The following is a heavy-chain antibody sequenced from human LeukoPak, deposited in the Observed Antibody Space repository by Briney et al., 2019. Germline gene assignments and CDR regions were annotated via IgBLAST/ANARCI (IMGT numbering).Heavy chain of an antibody. J-gene: IGHJ4*02. CDR2: IYYSGST. CDR3: VREGMIVAVTPFDY. D-gene: IGHD3-22*01. Sequence: SETLSLTCTVSGGSISSYYWGWIRQPPGKGLEWIGSIYYSGSTYYNPSLKSRVTISVDTSKNQFSLKLSSVTAADTAVYYCVREGMIVAVTPFDYWGQGTLVTVSS. CDR1: GGSISSYY. V-gene: IGHV4-39*07.